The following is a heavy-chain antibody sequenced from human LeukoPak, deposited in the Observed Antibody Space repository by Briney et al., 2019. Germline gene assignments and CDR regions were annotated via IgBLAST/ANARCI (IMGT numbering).Heavy chain of an antibody. Sequence: GGSLRLSCAASGFAFSSYEMNWVRQAPGKGLEWVSYIRSTSNTIYYADSVKGRFTISRDNAKNSLFLQMNRLRPEDAAVYYCAKAPVTTCRGAYCYPFDYWGQGTLVTVSS. CDR3: AKAPVTTCRGAYCYPFDY. CDR2: IRSTSNTI. D-gene: IGHD2-21*01. V-gene: IGHV3-48*03. CDR1: GFAFSSYE. J-gene: IGHJ4*02.